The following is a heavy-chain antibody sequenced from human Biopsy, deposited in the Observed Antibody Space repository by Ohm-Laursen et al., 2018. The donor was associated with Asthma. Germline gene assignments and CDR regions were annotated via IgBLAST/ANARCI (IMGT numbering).Heavy chain of an antibody. V-gene: IGHV3-23*01. J-gene: IGHJ4*02. CDR3: ARGDSSGWSHYYFDY. CDR1: GFTFSSYA. D-gene: IGHD6-19*01. Sequence: SLRLSCAASGFTFSSYAMSWVRQAPGKGLEWVSAISGSGGSTYYADSVKGRFTISRDFSKNTLHLQMHSLRVEDTAAYYCARGDSSGWSHYYFDYWGQGTLVTVSS. CDR2: ISGSGGST.